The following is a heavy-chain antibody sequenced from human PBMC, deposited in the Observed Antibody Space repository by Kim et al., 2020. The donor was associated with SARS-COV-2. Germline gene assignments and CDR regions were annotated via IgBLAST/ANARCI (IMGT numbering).Heavy chain of an antibody. D-gene: IGHD3-10*01. CDR3: ASIARGYYGSGSYSYWYFDL. Sequence: GGSLRLSCAASGFTFSSYWMSWVRQAPGKGLEWVANIKQDGSEKYYVDSVKGRFTISRDNAKNSLYLQMNSLRAEDTAVYYCASIARGYYGSGSYSYWYFDLWGRGTLVTVSS. CDR2: IKQDGSEK. CDR1: GFTFSSYW. J-gene: IGHJ2*01. V-gene: IGHV3-7*03.